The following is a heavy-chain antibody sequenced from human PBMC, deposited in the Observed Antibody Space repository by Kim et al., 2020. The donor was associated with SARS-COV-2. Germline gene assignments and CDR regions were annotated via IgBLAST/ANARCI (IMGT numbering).Heavy chain of an antibody. Sequence: GGSLRLSCAASGFTFSSYGMHWVRQAPGKGLEWVAVIWYDGSNKYYADSVKGRFTISRDNSKNTLYLQMNSLRAEDTAVYYCARDLGSGWEFDYWGQGTLVTVSS. CDR2: IWYDGSNK. CDR3: ARDLGSGWEFDY. J-gene: IGHJ4*02. CDR1: GFTFSSYG. V-gene: IGHV3-33*01. D-gene: IGHD6-19*01.